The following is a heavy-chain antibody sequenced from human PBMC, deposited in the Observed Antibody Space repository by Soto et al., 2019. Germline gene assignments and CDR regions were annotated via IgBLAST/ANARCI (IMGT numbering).Heavy chain of an antibody. J-gene: IGHJ3*02. CDR1: GFTFSSYG. V-gene: IGHV3-33*01. CDR2: IWYDGSNK. Sequence: QVQLVESGGGVVQPGRSLRLSCAASGFTFSSYGMHWVRQAPGKGLEWVAVIWYDGSNKYYADSVKGRFTISRDNSKNTLYLQMNSLRAEDTAVYYCARDGRYDFWIGLGGQDAFDIWGQGTMVNVSS. CDR3: ARDGRYDFWIGLGGQDAFDI. D-gene: IGHD3-3*01.